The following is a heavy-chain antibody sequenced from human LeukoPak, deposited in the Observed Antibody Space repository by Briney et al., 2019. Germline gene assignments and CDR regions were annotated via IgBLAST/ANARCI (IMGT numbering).Heavy chain of an antibody. D-gene: IGHD5-12*01. CDR1: DASFSSGYY. Sequence: SETLSLTCAVYDASFSSGYYWSWIRQPPGKGLEYIGEINYRGITDYNPSLRSRVTISIDTSKNQFSLNLYSMTAADTAVYYCARRREWLRGYFFDYWGQGSLVTVSS. CDR2: INYRGIT. J-gene: IGHJ4*02. CDR3: ARRREWLRGYFFDY. V-gene: IGHV4-34*01.